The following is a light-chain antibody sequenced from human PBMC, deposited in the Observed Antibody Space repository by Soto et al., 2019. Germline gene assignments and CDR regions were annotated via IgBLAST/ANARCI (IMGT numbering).Light chain of an antibody. J-gene: IGKJ3*01. CDR3: QQYYSTPPT. CDR2: WSS. Sequence: DIVMTQSPDSLAVSLGERATINCKSSQSVLYSSNNKNYLAWYQQQPGQPPKLIIYWSSTRESGVPDRFRGSGSGTDFTLTISSLQTEDVAVYYCQQYYSTPPTFGPGTKVDIK. V-gene: IGKV4-1*01. CDR1: QSVLYSSNNKNY.